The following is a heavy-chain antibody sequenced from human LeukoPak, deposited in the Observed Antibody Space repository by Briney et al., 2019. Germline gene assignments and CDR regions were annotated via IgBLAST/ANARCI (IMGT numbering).Heavy chain of an antibody. V-gene: IGHV1-69*13. J-gene: IGHJ4*02. CDR2: IIPIFDTA. D-gene: IGHD3-22*01. CDR1: GGTFSSFA. Sequence: SVKVSCKASGGTFSSFAISWVRQAPGQGLEWMGGIIPIFDTANYAQKFQGRVTFTADESTSTGYLEMSSLRSEDMAVYYCARGDSSGYDTFDYWGQGTQVTVSS. CDR3: ARGDSSGYDTFDY.